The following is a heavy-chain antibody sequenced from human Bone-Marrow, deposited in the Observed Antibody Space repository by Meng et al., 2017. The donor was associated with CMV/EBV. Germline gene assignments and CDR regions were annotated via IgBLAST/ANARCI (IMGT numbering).Heavy chain of an antibody. D-gene: IGHD2-2*01. CDR1: GYTFTSYA. V-gene: IGHV1-3*01. J-gene: IGHJ6*02. CDR2: INAGNGNT. CDR3: ARDCSSTSCYYSMDV. Sequence: SGYTFTSYAMHWVRQAPGQRLEWMGWINAGNGNTKYSQKFQGRVTITRDTSASTAYMELSSLRSEDTAVYYCARDCSSTSCYYSMDVWGQGTTVTVSS.